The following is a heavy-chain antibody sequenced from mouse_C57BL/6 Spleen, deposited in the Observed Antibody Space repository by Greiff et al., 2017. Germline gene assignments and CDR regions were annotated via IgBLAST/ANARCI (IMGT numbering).Heavy chain of an antibody. CDR2: IDPSDSET. J-gene: IGHJ3*01. D-gene: IGHD1-1*01. V-gene: IGHV1-52*01. CDR1: GYTFTSYW. Sequence: VQLQQPGAELVRPGSSVKLSCKASGYTFTSYWMHWVKQRPIQGLEWIGNIDPSDSETHYNQKFKDKATLTVDKSSSTAYMQLSSLTSEDSAVYYCARSHYGSSPFAYWGQGTLVTVSA. CDR3: ARSHYGSSPFAY.